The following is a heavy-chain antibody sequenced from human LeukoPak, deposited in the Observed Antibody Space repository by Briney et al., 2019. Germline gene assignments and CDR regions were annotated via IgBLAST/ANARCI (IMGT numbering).Heavy chain of an antibody. V-gene: IGHV3-9*01. J-gene: IGHJ6*03. CDR3: ARDLRGSSPNTYYYYYMDV. CDR2: ISWNSASI. D-gene: IGHD2-2*01. CDR1: GFTFDDYA. Sequence: GGSLRLSCAASGFTFDDYAMHWVRQAPGKGLEWVSGISWNSASIGYADSVKGRFTISRDNAKNSLFPQMNSLRTEDTAVYYCARDLRGSSPNTYYYYYMDVWGKGTTVTVSS.